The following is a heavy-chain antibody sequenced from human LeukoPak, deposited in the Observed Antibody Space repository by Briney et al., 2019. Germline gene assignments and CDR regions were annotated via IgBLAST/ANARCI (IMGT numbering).Heavy chain of an antibody. Sequence: GGSLRLSCAASGFTFSNYAMHWVRQAPGKGLEWVAFLSYDGSNAYHADSVKGRFTISRDNSKNRLYLQMNSLRTEDTAVYFCARGGQQMSDAMDVWGQGTRSPSP. CDR1: GFTFSNYA. J-gene: IGHJ6*02. CDR2: LSYDGSNA. V-gene: IGHV3-30-3*01. D-gene: IGHD6-13*01. CDR3: ARGGQQMSDAMDV.